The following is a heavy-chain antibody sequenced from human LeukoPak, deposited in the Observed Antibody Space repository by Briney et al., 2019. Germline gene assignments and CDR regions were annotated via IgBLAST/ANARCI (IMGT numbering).Heavy chain of an antibody. CDR3: ARDRPTGASRIFVVQ. D-gene: IGHD2-15*01. J-gene: IGHJ4*02. CDR2: MSSGSRHI. CDR1: GFTFTTYA. Sequence: GGSLRLSCTASGFTFTTYAMTWVRQAPGKGLEWISSMSSGSRHIYYADSVRGRFTISRDNTRNSLYLAMNNLRAEDTAIYYCARDRPTGASRIFVVQWGQGTPVTVSS. V-gene: IGHV3-21*06.